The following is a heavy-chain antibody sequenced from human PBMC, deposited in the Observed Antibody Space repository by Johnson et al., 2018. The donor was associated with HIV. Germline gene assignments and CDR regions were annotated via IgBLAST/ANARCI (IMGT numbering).Heavy chain of an antibody. CDR1: GFTFSDYY. CDR3: ARAYSSSDSSDAFDI. V-gene: IGHV3-11*04. Sequence: QVQLVESGGGLVKPGGSLRLSCAASGFTFSDYYMSWIRQAPGKGLEWVSYISGGGSSIYYAESVKDRFTISRDNAKNSLYLQMNSLRAEDTAVYYCARAYSSSDSSDAFDIWGQGTMVTVSS. D-gene: IGHD6-6*01. CDR2: ISGGGSSI. J-gene: IGHJ3*02.